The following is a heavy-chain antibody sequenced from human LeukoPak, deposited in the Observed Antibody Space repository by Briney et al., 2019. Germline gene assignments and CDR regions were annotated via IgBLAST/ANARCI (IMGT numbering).Heavy chain of an antibody. Sequence: SGGSLRLSCVASGFTFSSYAISWVRQAPGKGLEWVSAISGSGGSTYYADSVKGRFTISRDNSKNTLYLQMNSLRAEDTAVYYCTKRASDNSSSWYNYYYYGMDVWGQGTTVTVSS. J-gene: IGHJ6*02. CDR3: TKRASDNSSSWYNYYYYGMDV. CDR1: GFTFSSYA. D-gene: IGHD6-13*01. CDR2: ISGSGGST. V-gene: IGHV3-23*01.